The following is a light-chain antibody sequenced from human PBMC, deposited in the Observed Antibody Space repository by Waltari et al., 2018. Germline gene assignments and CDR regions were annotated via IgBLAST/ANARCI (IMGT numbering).Light chain of an antibody. Sequence: DIHLTQSPSYLSASVVDRVTITCRASRGISSYLAWYQQKPGKAPKLLIYAASTLQSGVPLRFSGSGSGTEFTLTISSLQPEDFATYYCQQVNTYSWTFGQGTKVEIK. V-gene: IGKV1-9*01. CDR1: RGISSY. CDR3: QQVNTYSWT. CDR2: AAS. J-gene: IGKJ1*01.